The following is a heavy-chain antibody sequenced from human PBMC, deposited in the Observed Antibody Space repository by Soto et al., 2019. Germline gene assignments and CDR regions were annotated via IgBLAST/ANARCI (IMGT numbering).Heavy chain of an antibody. J-gene: IGHJ4*02. D-gene: IGHD1-26*01. CDR2: IYYGGST. V-gene: IGHV4-30-4*01. CDR1: GDSISSGDYY. CDR3: ARWRGELLLLRHFDY. Sequence: QVQLQESGPGLVKPSQTLSLTCTVSGDSISSGDYYWSWIRQPPGKGLEWIGYIYYGGSTYYNPSLKSRVTISVDTSKNQFSLKLSSVTAADTAVYYCARWRGELLLLRHFDYWGQGTLVTVSS.